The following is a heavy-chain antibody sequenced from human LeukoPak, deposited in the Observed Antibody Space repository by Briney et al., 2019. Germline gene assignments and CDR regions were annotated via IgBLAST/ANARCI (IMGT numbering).Heavy chain of an antibody. CDR1: GGSISSYY. V-gene: IGHV4-59*01. CDR2: IYYSGST. Sequence: SETLSLTCTVSGGSISSYYWSWIRQPPGKGLEWIGYIYYSGSTNYNPSLKSRVTITVDTSKNQFSLKLSSVTAADTAVYYCARDGRGYFDYWGQGTLVTVSS. CDR3: ARDGRGYFDY. J-gene: IGHJ4*02.